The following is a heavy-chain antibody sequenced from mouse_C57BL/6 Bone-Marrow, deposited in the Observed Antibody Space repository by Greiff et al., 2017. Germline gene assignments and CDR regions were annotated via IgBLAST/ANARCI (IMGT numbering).Heavy chain of an antibody. CDR2: IKPYNGGT. CDR3: SRRLLRLYIYV. CDR1: GYKFTDYY. V-gene: IGHV1-19*01. J-gene: IGHJ1*03. D-gene: IGHD2-3*01. Sequence: VQLKASGPVLVKPGASVKMSCKASGYKFTDYYLNWVKQSHGKSLEWIGVIKPYNGGTSYNHNFKGKATLPVAQSSSTAYMELNSLTSEDSAVYYCSRRLLRLYIYVWGTGTTVTVSS.